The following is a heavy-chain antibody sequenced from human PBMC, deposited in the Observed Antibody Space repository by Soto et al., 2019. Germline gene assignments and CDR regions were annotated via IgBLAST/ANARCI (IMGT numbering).Heavy chain of an antibody. J-gene: IGHJ4*02. V-gene: IGHV4-59*01. D-gene: IGHD4-4*01. Sequence: SETLSLTCTVSGGSISSYYWSWIRQPPGKGLEWIGYIYYSGSTNYNPSLKSRVTMSVDTSKNQFSLKLSSVTAADTAVYYCARGLANSNPYYFDYWGQGTLVTVSS. CDR2: IYYSGST. CDR3: ARGLANSNPYYFDY. CDR1: GGSISSYY.